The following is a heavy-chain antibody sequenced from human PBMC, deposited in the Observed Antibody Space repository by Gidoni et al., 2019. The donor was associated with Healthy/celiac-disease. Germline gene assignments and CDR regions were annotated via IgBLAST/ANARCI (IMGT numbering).Heavy chain of an antibody. CDR1: GFTFSSYA. CDR3: AKDRLITMIVVVITYFDY. V-gene: IGHV3-23*01. J-gene: IGHJ4*02. CDR2: ISGSGGST. D-gene: IGHD3-22*01. Sequence: EVLLLESGGGLVQPGGSLRLSCAASGFTFSSYAMSWVRQAPGKGLEWVSAISGSGGSTYYADSVKGRFTISRDNSKNTLYLQMNSLRAEDTAVYYCAKDRLITMIVVVITYFDYRGQGTLVTVSS.